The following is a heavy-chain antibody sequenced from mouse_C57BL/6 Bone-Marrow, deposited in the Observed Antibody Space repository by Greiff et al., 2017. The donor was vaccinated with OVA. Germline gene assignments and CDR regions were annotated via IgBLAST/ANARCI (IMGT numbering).Heavy chain of an antibody. CDR2: IDPENGDT. CDR1: GFNIKDDY. V-gene: IGHV14-4*01. Sequence: VQLQQSGAELVRPGASVKLSCTASGFNIKDDYMHWVKQRPEQGLEWIGWIDPENGDTEYASKFQGKATITADTSSNTAYLQLSSLTSEDTAVYYCTTDDGYYSDYWGQGTTLTVSS. J-gene: IGHJ2*01. D-gene: IGHD2-3*01. CDR3: TTDDGYYSDY.